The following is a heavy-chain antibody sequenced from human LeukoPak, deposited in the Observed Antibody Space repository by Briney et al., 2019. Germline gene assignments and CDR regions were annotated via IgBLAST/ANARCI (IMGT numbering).Heavy chain of an antibody. V-gene: IGHV4-39*01. D-gene: IGHD3-10*01. CDR3: VRQYGSGSHYYYYYMDV. J-gene: IGHJ6*03. CDR2: IYYSGST. Sequence: SETLSLTCTVSGGSISSSNYYWGWIRQPPEKGLEWIGSIYYSGSTYYSPSLKSRVTISVDTSKNQFSLRLTSVTAADTAVYYCVRQYGSGSHYYYYYMDVWGKGTTVTVSS. CDR1: GGSISSSNYY.